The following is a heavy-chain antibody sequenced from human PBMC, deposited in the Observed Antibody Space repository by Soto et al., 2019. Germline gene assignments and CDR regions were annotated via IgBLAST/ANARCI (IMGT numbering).Heavy chain of an antibody. CDR3: ARRYGGAVDY. Sequence: PSETLSLTCAVYGESFSGYYWSWIRQPPGKGLEWIGYIYFSGSTNYNPSLKSRVTLSVDTSKNQFSLKLSSVTAADTAVYYCARRYGGAVDYWGQGTLVTVSS. CDR2: IYFSGST. D-gene: IGHD3-10*01. V-gene: IGHV4-59*08. CDR1: GESFSGYY. J-gene: IGHJ4*02.